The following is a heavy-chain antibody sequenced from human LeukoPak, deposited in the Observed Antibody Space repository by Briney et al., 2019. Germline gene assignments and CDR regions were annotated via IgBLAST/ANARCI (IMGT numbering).Heavy chain of an antibody. Sequence: GGSLRLSCAASGFTFSGFWMSWVRQAPTKGLEWVANIKYDGSDKHYVDSVKGRFTVSRDNANNSLYLQMNSLRAEDTAVYYCVRGGGSFVSWGQRTLVTVSS. CDR1: GFTFSGFW. D-gene: IGHD3-16*01. V-gene: IGHV3-7*04. CDR2: IKYDGSDK. CDR3: VRGGGSFVS. J-gene: IGHJ4*02.